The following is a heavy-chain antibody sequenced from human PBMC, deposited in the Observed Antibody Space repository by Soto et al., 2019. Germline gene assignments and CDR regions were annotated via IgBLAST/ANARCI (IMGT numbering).Heavy chain of an antibody. J-gene: IGHJ4*02. CDR2: IHYSGTT. V-gene: IGHV4-59*01. CDR3: ARYNSYAIDY. CDR1: VTSISSYY. D-gene: IGHD2-8*01. Sequence: SETLSLTCTVSVTSISSYYWSWIRQPPGKGLEWIANIHYSGTTNYNPSLASRVTLSVDTSKNQFSLKMTSVTAADRAMYFCARYNSYAIDYWGRGTLVTVSS.